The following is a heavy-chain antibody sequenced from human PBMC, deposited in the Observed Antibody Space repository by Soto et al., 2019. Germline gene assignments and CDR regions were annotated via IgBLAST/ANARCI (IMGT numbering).Heavy chain of an antibody. D-gene: IGHD6-19*01. V-gene: IGHV3-23*01. CDR1: GFTFSSYA. CDR3: ASHSSGWPPY. J-gene: IGHJ4*02. Sequence: EVQLLESGGGLVQPGGSLRLSCAASGFTFSSYAMSWVRQAPGKGLEWVSAISGSGGSTYYADSVKGRFTISRDNSKNALDLQMNSLRAEDTGIYYWASHSSGWPPYWGQGTLVTVSS. CDR2: ISGSGGST.